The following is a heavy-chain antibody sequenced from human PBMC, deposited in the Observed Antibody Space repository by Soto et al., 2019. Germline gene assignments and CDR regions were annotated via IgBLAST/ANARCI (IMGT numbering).Heavy chain of an antibody. CDR1: GYTFTSYG. V-gene: IGHV1-18*01. J-gene: IGHJ4*02. CDR2: ISAYNGNT. D-gene: IGHD2-2*01. CDR3: ARDLTSHIVVVPAANSICVY. Sequence: ASMKVSCKASGYTFTSYGISWVRQAPGQGLEWMGWISAYNGNTNYAQKLQGRVTMTTDTSTSTAYMELRSLRSDDTAVYYCARDLTSHIVVVPAANSICVYWGQGTLVTVSS.